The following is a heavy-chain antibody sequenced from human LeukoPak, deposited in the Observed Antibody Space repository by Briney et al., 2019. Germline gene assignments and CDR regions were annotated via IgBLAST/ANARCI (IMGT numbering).Heavy chain of an antibody. CDR1: GGTFSGYA. J-gene: IGHJ5*02. D-gene: IGHD4-17*01. Sequence: ASVKVSCKASGGTFSGYAISWVRQAPGQGLEWMGGIIPIFGTANYAQKFQGRVTITTDESTSTAYMELSSLRSEDTAVYYCARETYGDLNWFDPWGQGTLVTVSS. CDR3: ARETYGDLNWFDP. CDR2: IIPIFGTA. V-gene: IGHV1-69*05.